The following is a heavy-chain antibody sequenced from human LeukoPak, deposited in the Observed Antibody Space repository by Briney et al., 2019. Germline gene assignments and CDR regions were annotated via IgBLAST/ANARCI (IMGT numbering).Heavy chain of an antibody. D-gene: IGHD2-2*01. CDR1: GGTFSSYA. CDR2: IIPIFGTA. Sequence: GSSVKVSCKASGGTFSSYAISWVRQAPGQGLEWMGGIIPIFGTANYAQKFQGRVTITTDESTSTAYMELSSLRSEDTAVYYCARGDCSSTSCYPSYYYMDVWGKGTTVTVSS. J-gene: IGHJ6*03. V-gene: IGHV1-69*05. CDR3: ARGDCSSTSCYPSYYYMDV.